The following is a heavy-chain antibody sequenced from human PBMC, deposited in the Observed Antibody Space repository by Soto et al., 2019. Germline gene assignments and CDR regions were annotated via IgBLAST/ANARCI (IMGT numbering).Heavy chain of an antibody. J-gene: IGHJ4*02. CDR1: GGSISSSSYY. CDR3: ASLYGSGSPVPSGY. V-gene: IGHV4-39*01. D-gene: IGHD3-10*01. Sequence: MASETLSLTCTVYGGSISSSSYYWGWIRQPPGKGLEWIGSIYYSGSTYYNPSLKSRVTISVDTSKNQFSLKLSSVTAADTAVYYCASLYGSGSPVPSGYWGQGTLVTVSS. CDR2: IYYSGST.